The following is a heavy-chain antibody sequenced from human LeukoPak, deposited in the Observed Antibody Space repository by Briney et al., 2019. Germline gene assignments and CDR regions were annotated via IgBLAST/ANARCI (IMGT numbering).Heavy chain of an antibody. D-gene: IGHD3-22*01. CDR2: ISYSGST. Sequence: PSETLSLTCTVSGGSISSYYWNWIRQPPGKGLEWIGYISYSGSTNYNSSLKGRVTISMDTSKNQLSLKLSSVTAADTAVYYCVRLRDYYDTSRRFDYWGQGTLVTVSS. CDR3: VRLRDYYDTSRRFDY. J-gene: IGHJ4*02. V-gene: IGHV4-59*08. CDR1: GGSISSYY.